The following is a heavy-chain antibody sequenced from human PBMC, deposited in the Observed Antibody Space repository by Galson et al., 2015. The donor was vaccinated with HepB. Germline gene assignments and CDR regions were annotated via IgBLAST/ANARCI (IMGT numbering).Heavy chain of an antibody. CDR3: ARGGGYYDSSGYHIDAFDI. V-gene: IGHV1-69*17. CDR2: IIPIFGIV. Sequence: LEWMGGIIPIFGIVNYAQKFQGRVTIIADKSTSTAYMELSSLGFEDTAVYFCARGGGYYDSSGYHIDAFDIWGQGTMVIVSS. J-gene: IGHJ3*02. D-gene: IGHD3-22*01.